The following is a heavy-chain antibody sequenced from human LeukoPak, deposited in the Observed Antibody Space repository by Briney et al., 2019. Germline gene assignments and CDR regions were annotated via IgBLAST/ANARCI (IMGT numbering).Heavy chain of an antibody. CDR3: ARESSSGYSGYDPVAFDY. J-gene: IGHJ4*02. D-gene: IGHD5-12*01. Sequence: GGSLRLSCAASGFTFSNAWMSWVRQAPGKGLEWVGRIKSKTDGGTTDYAAPVKGRFTISRDDSKNTLYLQMNSLRAEDTAVYYCARESSSGYSGYDPVAFDYWGQGTLVTVSS. CDR1: GFTFSNAW. CDR2: IKSKTDGGTT. V-gene: IGHV3-15*01.